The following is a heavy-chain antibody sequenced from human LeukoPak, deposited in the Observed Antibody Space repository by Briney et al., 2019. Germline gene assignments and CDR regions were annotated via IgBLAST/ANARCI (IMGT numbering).Heavy chain of an antibody. CDR1: GFTFSNFA. CDR3: AKVIGPAVIDSIDF. D-gene: IGHD2-2*01. CDR2: VGRSGGDT. V-gene: IGHV3-23*01. Sequence: GGSLRLSCAASGFTFSNFAMCWVRQAPGQGLEWVSTVGRSGGDTYYADSAKGRFTVSRDNSRNTLSLQMNSLGAEDTAIYYCAKVIGPAVIDSIDFWGQGTLVTVSS. J-gene: IGHJ4*02.